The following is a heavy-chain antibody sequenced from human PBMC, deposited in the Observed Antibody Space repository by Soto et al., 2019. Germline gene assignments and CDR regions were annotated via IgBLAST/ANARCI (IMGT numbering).Heavy chain of an antibody. CDR1: GFTFSSYG. CDR3: AKGDFMVRGKVTN. CDR2: ISYDGSNK. V-gene: IGHV3-30*18. D-gene: IGHD3-10*01. Sequence: QVQLVESGGGVVQPGRSLRLSCAASGFTFSSYGMHWVRQAPGKGLEWVAVISYDGSNKYYADSVKGRFTISRDNSKNTLYLQMNSLRAEDTAVYYCAKGDFMVRGKVTNWGQGTLVTVSS. J-gene: IGHJ4*02.